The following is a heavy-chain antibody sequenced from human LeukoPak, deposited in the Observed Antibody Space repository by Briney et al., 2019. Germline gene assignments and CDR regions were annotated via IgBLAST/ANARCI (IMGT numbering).Heavy chain of an antibody. CDR3: ARHASAQWLFDS. CDR1: GGSISSYY. CDR2: ILYSGST. D-gene: IGHD3-22*01. V-gene: IGHV4-59*08. Sequence: SETLSLTCTVSGGSISSYYWSWIRQPPGKGLEWIGYILYSGSTNYNPSLKSRATISVDTSKNQFSLKLSSVTAADTAVYYCARHASAQWLFDSWGRGTLVTVSS. J-gene: IGHJ4*02.